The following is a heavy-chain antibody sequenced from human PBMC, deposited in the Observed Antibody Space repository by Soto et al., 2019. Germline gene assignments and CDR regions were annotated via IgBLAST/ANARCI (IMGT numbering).Heavy chain of an antibody. J-gene: IGHJ4*02. D-gene: IGHD3-3*01. CDR1: GGTFSSYT. V-gene: IGHV1-69*02. CDR3: ARSGYYDFWSGTTPSFDY. CDR2: IIPILGIA. Sequence: GASVKVSCKASGGTFSSYTISWVRQAPGQGLEWMGRIIPILGIANYAQKFQGRVTITADKSTSTAYMELSSLRSEDTAVYYCARSGYYDFWSGTTPSFDYWGQGTLVTVSS.